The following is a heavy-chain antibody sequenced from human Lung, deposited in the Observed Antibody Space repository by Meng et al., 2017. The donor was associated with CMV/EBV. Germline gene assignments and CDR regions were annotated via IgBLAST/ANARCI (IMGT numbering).Heavy chain of an antibody. CDR3: AKDYDFWSAYPDYYGMDV. J-gene: IGHJ6*02. CDR2: IWNDGSKK. D-gene: IGHD3-3*01. Sequence: GGSXRLXCAASGFTFSTYGMHWVRQAPGKGLEWVAVIWNDGSKKYYADSVKGRFTISRDNSKNTLYLQMNSLRAEDTAVYYCAKDYDFWSAYPDYYGMDVXGQGXTVTVSS. V-gene: IGHV3-33*06. CDR1: GFTFSTYG.